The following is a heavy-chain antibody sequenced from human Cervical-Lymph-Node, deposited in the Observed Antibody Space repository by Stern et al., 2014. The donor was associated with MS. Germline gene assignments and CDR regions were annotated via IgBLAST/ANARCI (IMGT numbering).Heavy chain of an antibody. D-gene: IGHD3-10*01. Sequence: QVQLVESGGGVVQPGRSLRVSCVASGFIFTNHGFSWVRQAPGKGLEWVALISSDGGEATYADSVKGRFFVSRANSNNTLYLEMNSLKTDDTAMYFCVKDAILVWFGGPPGDSWGQGTLVTVSS. V-gene: IGHV3-30*18. CDR3: VKDAILVWFGGPPGDS. CDR1: GFIFTNHG. CDR2: ISSDGGEA. J-gene: IGHJ4*02.